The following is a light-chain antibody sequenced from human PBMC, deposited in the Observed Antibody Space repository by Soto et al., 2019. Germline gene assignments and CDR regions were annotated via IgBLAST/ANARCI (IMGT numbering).Light chain of an antibody. CDR2: GAS. CDR3: HQYNIWPPLL. Sequence: EIVFTQSPVTVSLSPGESATLSCRASQSVRSNLAWYQQKPGQAPRLLIYGASTRATGIPVRFSGSGSGTEYTLTISGLQSEDFAVYYCHQYNIWPPLLFGGGTKVDTK. J-gene: IGKJ4*01. V-gene: IGKV3-15*01. CDR1: QSVRSN.